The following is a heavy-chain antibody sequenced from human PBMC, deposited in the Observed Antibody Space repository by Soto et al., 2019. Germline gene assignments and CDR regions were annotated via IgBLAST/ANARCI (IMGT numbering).Heavy chain of an antibody. D-gene: IGHD4-17*01. CDR1: DGSSSDYD. CDR3: ARDYGDYVDY. CDR2: IYYSGST. J-gene: IGHJ4*02. Sequence: PSETNCLTCSVADGSSSDYDGSWVRQPPGKGLECIGYIYYSGSTNYNPSLKSRITISVDTSKNQFSLKLSSVTAADTAVYYCARDYGDYVDYWGQGTLVTVSS. V-gene: IGHV4-59*12.